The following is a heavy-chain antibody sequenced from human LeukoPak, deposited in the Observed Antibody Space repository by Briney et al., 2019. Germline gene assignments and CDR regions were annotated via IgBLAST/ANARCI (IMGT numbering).Heavy chain of an antibody. CDR2: ISYDGSNK. CDR1: GFTFSSYA. CDR3: ARDQTIFGVVISYGMDV. V-gene: IGHV3-30-3*01. J-gene: IGHJ6*02. D-gene: IGHD3-3*01. Sequence: PGGSLRLSCAASGFTFSSYAMHWVRQAPGKGLEWVAVISYDGSNKYYADSVKGRFTISRDNSKNTLYLQMNSLRAEDTAVYYCARDQTIFGVVISYGMDVWGQGTTVTVSS.